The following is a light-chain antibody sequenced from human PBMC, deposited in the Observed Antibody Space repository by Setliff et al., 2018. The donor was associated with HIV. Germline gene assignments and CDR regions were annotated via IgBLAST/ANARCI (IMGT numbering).Light chain of an antibody. J-gene: IGLJ1*01. CDR3: SSYTITSTPDV. CDR2: EVS. CDR1: SSDVGGYNY. Sequence: QSVLAQPASVSGSPGQSITISCTGTSSDVGGYNYVSWYQQHPGKAPKLMIYEVSNRPSWISNRFSGSKSGNTASLTISGLQAEDEADYYCSSYTITSTPDVFGTGTKGTV. V-gene: IGLV2-14*01.